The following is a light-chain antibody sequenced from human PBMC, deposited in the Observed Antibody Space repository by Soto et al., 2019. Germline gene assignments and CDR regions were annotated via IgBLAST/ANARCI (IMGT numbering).Light chain of an antibody. CDR3: SSYTTTTRL. CDR1: SSDIGSNNY. J-gene: IGLJ3*02. CDR2: EVS. V-gene: IGLV2-14*01. Sequence: QSALTRPASVSGSPGQSITISCTGTSSDIGSNNYVSWFQQRPGKAPTLIIYEVSNRPSGVSTHFSGSKSGNTASLTISGLLPEDEAEYYCSSYTTTTRLFGGGTQLTVL.